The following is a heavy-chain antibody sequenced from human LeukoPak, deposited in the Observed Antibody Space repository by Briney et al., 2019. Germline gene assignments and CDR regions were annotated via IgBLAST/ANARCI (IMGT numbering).Heavy chain of an antibody. V-gene: IGHV1-69*05. J-gene: IGHJ5*02. CDR1: GGTFSSYA. CDR2: IIPIFGTA. Sequence: ASVKVSCKASGGTFSSYAISWVRQAPGQGLEWMGGIIPIFGTANYAQKFQGRVTITTDESTSTAYMELSSLRSEDTAVYYCARVEYSSSYWFDPWGQGTLVTVSS. D-gene: IGHD6-6*01. CDR3: ARVEYSSSYWFDP.